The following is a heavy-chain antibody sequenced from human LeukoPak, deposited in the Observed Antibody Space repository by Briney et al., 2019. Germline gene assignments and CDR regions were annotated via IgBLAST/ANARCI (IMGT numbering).Heavy chain of an antibody. CDR2: IYYSGST. CDR3: ARANDFWSGLHYFDY. D-gene: IGHD3-3*01. CDR1: GGSLSSGYYY. Sequence: PSQTLSLTCTVSGGSLSSGYYYWRWIRQPPGKGLEWIGYIYYSGSTYYNPSLKSRVTISVDTSKNQFSLKLSSVTAADTAVYYCARANDFWSGLHYFDYWGQGTLVTVSS. J-gene: IGHJ4*02. V-gene: IGHV4-30-4*01.